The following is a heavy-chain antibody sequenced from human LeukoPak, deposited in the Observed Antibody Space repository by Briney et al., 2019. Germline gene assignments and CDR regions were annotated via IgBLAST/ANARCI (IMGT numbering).Heavy chain of an antibody. Sequence: PVGSLRLSCAASGLTFSSYEMECVPQAPGKGLEWVAFIRYDGSSKYYVDSAKGRLTISRNNSKTTLYLQMNSLRPEAPPVYFCAKRSGWEASYFYYYMDVWGKGTTVTIFS. J-gene: IGHJ6*03. D-gene: IGHD1-26*01. CDR2: IRYDGSSK. CDR3: AKRSGWEASYFYYYMDV. CDR1: GLTFSSYE. V-gene: IGHV3-30*02.